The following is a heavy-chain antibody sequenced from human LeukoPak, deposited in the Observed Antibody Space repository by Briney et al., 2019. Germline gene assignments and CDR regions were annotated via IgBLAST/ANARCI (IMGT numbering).Heavy chain of an antibody. CDR1: GGSISSYY. V-gene: IGHV4-59*01. D-gene: IGHD6-19*01. CDR2: IYYSGIT. J-gene: IGHJ4*02. Sequence: PSETLSLTCTVSGGSISSYYWSWIRQPPGKGLEWIGYIYYSGITNYNPSLKSRVTMSVDTSKNQFSLKLSSVTAADTAVYYCVGYTSGVPPSVWGQGTLVTVSS. CDR3: VGYTSGVPPSV.